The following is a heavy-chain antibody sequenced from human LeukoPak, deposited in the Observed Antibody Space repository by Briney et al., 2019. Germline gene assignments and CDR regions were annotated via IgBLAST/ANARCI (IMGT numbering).Heavy chain of an antibody. CDR2: IYYSGST. V-gene: IGHV4-31*03. CDR3: ARAQSDSSGWNFDY. Sequence: SETLSLTCTVSGGSISSGGYFWSWIRQHPGKGLEWIGYIYYSGSTYYNPSLKSRVTISVDTSKNQFSLKLSSVTAADTAVYYCARAQSDSSGWNFDYWGQGTLVTVSS. D-gene: IGHD6-19*01. J-gene: IGHJ4*02. CDR1: GGSISSGGYF.